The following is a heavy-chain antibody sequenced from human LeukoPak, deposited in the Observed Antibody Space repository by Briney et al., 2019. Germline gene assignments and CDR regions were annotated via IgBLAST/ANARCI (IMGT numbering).Heavy chain of an antibody. CDR3: ARDSVDTAMVADY. D-gene: IGHD5-18*01. V-gene: IGHV3-21*01. Sequence: GGSLRLSCAASGFTLSSYSMNWVRQAPGKGLEWVSSISSSSSYIYYADSVKGRFTISRDNAKNSLYLQMNSLRAEDTAVYYCARDSVDTAMVADYWGQGTLVTVSS. CDR2: ISSSSSYI. J-gene: IGHJ4*02. CDR1: GFTLSSYS.